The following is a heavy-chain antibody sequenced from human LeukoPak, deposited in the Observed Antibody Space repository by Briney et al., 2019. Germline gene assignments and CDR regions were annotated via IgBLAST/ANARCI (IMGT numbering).Heavy chain of an antibody. D-gene: IGHD1-26*01. Sequence: SETLSLTCTVSGGSMSSSSYYWGWIRQPPGKGLEWIGSIYYSGSTYYNPSLKSRVTISVDTSKNQFSLKLSSVTAADTAVYYCARARGEVGATGFDYWGQGTLVTVSS. V-gene: IGHV4-39*07. J-gene: IGHJ4*02. CDR2: IYYSGST. CDR3: ARARGEVGATGFDY. CDR1: GGSMSSSSYY.